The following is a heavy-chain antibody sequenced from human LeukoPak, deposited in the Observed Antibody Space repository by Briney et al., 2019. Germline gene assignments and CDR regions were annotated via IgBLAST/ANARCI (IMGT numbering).Heavy chain of an antibody. CDR2: ISYDGSNK. CDR3: AKDSGYDMGFDP. D-gene: IGHD3-9*01. V-gene: IGHV3-30*18. Sequence: GGSLRLSCAASGFTFSSYGMPWVRQAPGKGLEWVAVISYDGSNKYYADSVKGRFTISRDNSKNTLYLQMNSLRAEDTAVYYCAKDSGYDMGFDPWGQGTLVTVSS. J-gene: IGHJ5*02. CDR1: GFTFSSYG.